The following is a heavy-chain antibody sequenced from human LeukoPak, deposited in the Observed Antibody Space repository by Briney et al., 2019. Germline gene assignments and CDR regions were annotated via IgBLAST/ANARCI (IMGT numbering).Heavy chain of an antibody. V-gene: IGHV3-30-3*01. CDR2: ISYDGSNK. CDR1: GFTFSSYV. CDR3: ATSPSAVVVTSYFDY. J-gene: IGHJ4*02. D-gene: IGHD2-21*02. Sequence: PGGSLRLSCAASGFTFSSYVMHWVRQAPGKGLEWVAVISYDGSNKYYADSLKGRFTISRDNSKNTLYLQMNSLRTEDTAVYHCATSPSAVVVTSYFDYWGQGTLVTVSS.